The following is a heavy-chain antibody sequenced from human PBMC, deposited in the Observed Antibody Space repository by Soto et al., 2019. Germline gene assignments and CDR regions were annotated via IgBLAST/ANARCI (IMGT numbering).Heavy chain of an antibody. CDR3: ARDLGYCSSTSCSLAAFDI. CDR2: INAGNGNT. D-gene: IGHD2-2*01. CDR1: GYTFTSYA. J-gene: IGHJ3*02. V-gene: IGHV1-3*01. Sequence: QVQLVQSGAEVKKPGASVKVSCKASGYTFTSYAMHWVRQAPGQRLEWMGWINAGNGNTKYSQKFQGRVTITRDTSASTAYMERSSLRSEDTAVYYCARDLGYCSSTSCSLAAFDIWGQGTMVNVSS.